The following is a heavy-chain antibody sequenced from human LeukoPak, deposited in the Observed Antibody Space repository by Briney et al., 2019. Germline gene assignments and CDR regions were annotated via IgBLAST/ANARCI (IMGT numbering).Heavy chain of an antibody. Sequence: SETLSLTCAVSGYSITSGDYFWSWIRQSPGKGLEWIGYISNSGNTYYNPSLQSRVTMSVDKSENQFSLRLSSVTAADTAVYYCAREAINMVRGVIYYFYGLGVWGQGTSVTVSS. J-gene: IGHJ6*02. D-gene: IGHD3-10*01. CDR1: GYSITSGDYF. CDR3: AREAINMVRGVIYYFYGLGV. V-gene: IGHV4-30-4*08. CDR2: ISNSGNT.